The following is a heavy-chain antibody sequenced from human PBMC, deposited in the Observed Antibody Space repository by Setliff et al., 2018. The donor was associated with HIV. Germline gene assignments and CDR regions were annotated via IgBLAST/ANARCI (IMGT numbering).Heavy chain of an antibody. CDR1: GFTFTDYA. CDR3: ARANKPYNFWSGYSNYYYYYYMDV. V-gene: IGHV3-23*01. J-gene: IGHJ6*03. Sequence: GSLRLSCAASGFTFTDYAMTWVRQAPGKGLEWVSGISGGGDDTSDADSVKGRFTISRDNSKNTVYLQMNSLRADDTAVYFCARANKPYNFWSGYSNYYYYYYMDVWGKGTTVTVSS. D-gene: IGHD3-3*01. CDR2: ISGGGDDT.